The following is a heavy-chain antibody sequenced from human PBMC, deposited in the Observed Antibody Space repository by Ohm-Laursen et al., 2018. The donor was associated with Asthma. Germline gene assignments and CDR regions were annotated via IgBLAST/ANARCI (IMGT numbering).Heavy chain of an antibody. J-gene: IGHJ2*01. Sequence: SLRLSCAASGFTFSIYWMSWVRQAPGKGLEWVAHIKQDGSEKYYVDSVKGRFTISRDNAKNSLYLQMNSLRAEDTAVYYCARLRDGYNFDWYFDLWGRGTLVTVSS. CDR3: ARLRDGYNFDWYFDL. V-gene: IGHV3-7*03. D-gene: IGHD5-24*01. CDR2: IKQDGSEK. CDR1: GFTFSIYW.